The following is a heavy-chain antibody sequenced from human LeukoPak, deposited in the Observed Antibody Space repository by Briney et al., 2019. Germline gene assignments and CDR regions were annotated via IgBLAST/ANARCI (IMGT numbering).Heavy chain of an antibody. Sequence: GGSLRLSCTASGFTFGDYAMSWVRQAPGKGLEWVGFIRSKAYGGTTEHAASVKGRFTISRDDSKSIAYLQMNSLKTEDTAVYYCTRYSGYDFALGAQGFDYWGQGTLVTVSS. CDR3: TRYSGYDFALGAQGFDY. CDR2: IRSKAYGGTT. CDR1: GFTFGDYA. D-gene: IGHD5-12*01. V-gene: IGHV3-49*04. J-gene: IGHJ4*02.